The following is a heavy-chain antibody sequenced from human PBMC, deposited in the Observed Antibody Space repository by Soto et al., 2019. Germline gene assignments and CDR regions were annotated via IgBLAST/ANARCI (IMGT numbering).Heavy chain of an antibody. CDR1: GFTFSSYA. J-gene: IGHJ4*02. CDR3: ATPRGDRPGIAAAGTAYYFDY. Sequence: GGSLRLSCAASGFTFSSYAMSWVRQAPGKGLEWVSAISGSGGSTYYADSVKGRFTISRDNSKNTLYLQMNSLRAEDTAVYYCATPRGDRPGIAAAGTAYYFDYWGQGTLVTVSS. V-gene: IGHV3-23*01. D-gene: IGHD6-13*01. CDR2: ISGSGGST.